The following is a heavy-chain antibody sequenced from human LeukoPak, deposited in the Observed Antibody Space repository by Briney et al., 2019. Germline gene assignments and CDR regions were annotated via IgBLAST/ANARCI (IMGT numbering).Heavy chain of an antibody. CDR3: ARDGLTIFGVGDVS. V-gene: IGHV1-2*06. CDR1: GYTFTGYY. J-gene: IGHJ4*02. CDR2: INPNSGGT. Sequence: ASVKVSCKASGYTFTGYYMHWVRQAPGQGLEWMGRINPNSGGTNYAQKFQGRVTMTRDTSISTAYMELSRLRSDDTAVYYCARDGLTIFGVGDVSWGQGTLVTVSS. D-gene: IGHD3-3*01.